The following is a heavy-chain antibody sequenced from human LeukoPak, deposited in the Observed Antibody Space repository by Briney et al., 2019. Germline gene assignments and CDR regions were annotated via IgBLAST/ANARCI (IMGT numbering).Heavy chain of an antibody. CDR2: IYYSGST. V-gene: IGHV4-31*03. CDR1: GGSISSGGYY. Sequence: PSETLSLTCTVSGGSISSGGYYWSWIRQYPGKGLEWIGYIYYSGSTYYNPSLKSRVTISVDTSKNQFCLKLSSVTAADTAVYYCARDSGISGRTDYWGQGTLVTVSS. J-gene: IGHJ4*02. D-gene: IGHD3-10*01. CDR3: ARDSGISGRTDY.